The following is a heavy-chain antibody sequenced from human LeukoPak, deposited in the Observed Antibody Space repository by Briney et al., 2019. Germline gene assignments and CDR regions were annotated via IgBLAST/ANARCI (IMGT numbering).Heavy chain of an antibody. CDR1: GGSISSGDYY. D-gene: IGHD3-22*01. J-gene: IGHJ2*01. CDR3: ARVIETGITMIVTYFDL. V-gene: IGHV4-30-4*01. CDR2: IYYSGST. Sequence: SETLSLTCTVSGGSISSGDYYWSWIRQPPGKGLEWIGYIYYSGSTYYNPSLKSRVTISVDTSKNQFSLKLSSVTAADTAVYYCARVIETGITMIVTYFDLWGRGTLVTVSS.